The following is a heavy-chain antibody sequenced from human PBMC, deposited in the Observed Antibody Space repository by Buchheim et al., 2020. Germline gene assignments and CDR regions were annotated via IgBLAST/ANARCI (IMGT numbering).Heavy chain of an antibody. CDR1: GYTFISYH. Sequence: QVQVVQSGAEVKKPGASVKVSCKASGYTFISYHIHWVRQAPGQGLEWMGMINPYSGDTTYARRLQGRVIMTRDTSTNTVYMELTSLRSDDTGIYYCARDHRAAHDYWGQ. D-gene: IGHD6-6*01. CDR3: ARDHRAAHDY. V-gene: IGHV1-46*04. J-gene: IGHJ4*02. CDR2: INPYSGDT.